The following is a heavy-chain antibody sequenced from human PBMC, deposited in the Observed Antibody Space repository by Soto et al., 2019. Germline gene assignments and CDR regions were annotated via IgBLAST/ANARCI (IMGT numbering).Heavy chain of an antibody. V-gene: IGHV3-23*01. Sequence: GGSLRLSCAASGFTFTSYAMSWVRQAPGKGLEWVSTISGDLESTFYADSVKGRFTISRDNSKNTVYLQMNSLRAEDTAVYYCAKDSIWSGPRLDHWGQGTQVTVSS. CDR1: GFTFTSYA. CDR2: ISGDLEST. J-gene: IGHJ4*02. D-gene: IGHD3-3*01. CDR3: AKDSIWSGPRLDH.